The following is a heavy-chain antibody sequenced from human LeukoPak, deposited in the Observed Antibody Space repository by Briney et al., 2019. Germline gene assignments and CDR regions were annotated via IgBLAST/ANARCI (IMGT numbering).Heavy chain of an antibody. J-gene: IGHJ4*02. CDR2: ISSSGSTI. Sequence: GGSLRLSCTTSGFTLDDFAVSWFRQAPGKGLEWVSYISSSGSTIYYADSVKGRFTISRDNAKNSLYLQMNSLRAEDTAVYYCARDLQWLVFDYWGQGTLVTVSS. V-gene: IGHV3-11*01. D-gene: IGHD6-19*01. CDR1: GFTLDDFA. CDR3: ARDLQWLVFDY.